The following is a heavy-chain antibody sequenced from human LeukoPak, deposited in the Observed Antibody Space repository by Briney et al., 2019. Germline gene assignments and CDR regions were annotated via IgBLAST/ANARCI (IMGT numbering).Heavy chain of an antibody. CDR3: ARGTADLGDYGFDP. V-gene: IGHV5-51*01. CDR1: GYRFTSYW. D-gene: IGHD4-17*01. J-gene: IGHJ5*02. Sequence: GGSLKISLKGSGYRFTSYWIGWVRPMPGKGVEWVGIIYPDDSDTRYSPSFQGQVTISADKSISTAYLQWNSLKASHTAMYYCARGTADLGDYGFDPWGQGTLVTVSS. CDR2: IYPDDSDT.